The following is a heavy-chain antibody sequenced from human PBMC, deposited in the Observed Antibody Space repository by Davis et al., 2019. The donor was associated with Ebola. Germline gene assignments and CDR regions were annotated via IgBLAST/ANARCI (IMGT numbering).Heavy chain of an antibody. Sequence: PGGSLRLSCAASGFTFSDYWMTWVRQAPGKGLEWVANIKQDKTEKYYVDSVKGRFTISRDNAKNSLYLQMNNLRAEDTAVYFCARALQPFDYWGQGTLVTVSS. D-gene: IGHD5-18*01. J-gene: IGHJ4*02. CDR3: ARALQPFDY. CDR2: IKQDKTEK. CDR1: GFTFSDYW. V-gene: IGHV3-7*04.